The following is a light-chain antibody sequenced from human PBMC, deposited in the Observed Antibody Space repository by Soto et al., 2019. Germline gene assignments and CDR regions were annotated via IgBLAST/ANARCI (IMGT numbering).Light chain of an antibody. CDR3: SSYTTTSTVDVI. CDR2: DVS. J-gene: IGLJ2*01. V-gene: IGLV2-14*03. CDR1: SSDVGGYDY. Sequence: QSALTQPASVSGSPGQAITISCTGTSSDVGGYDYVSWYQQHPGQAPKLLIYDVSNRPSGVSNRFSGSKSGNTASLTISGLQAEDEAHYFCSSYTTTSTVDVIFGGGTKLTVL.